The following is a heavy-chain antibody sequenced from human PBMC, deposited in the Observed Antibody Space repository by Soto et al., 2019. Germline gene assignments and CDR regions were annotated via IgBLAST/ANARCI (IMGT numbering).Heavy chain of an antibody. CDR1: GYTFTSYD. V-gene: IGHV1-8*01. J-gene: IGHJ6*02. CDR2: MNPNSGNT. Sequence: VKVSCKASGYTFTSYDINWVRQATGQGLEWMGWMNPNSGNTGYAQKFQGRVTMTRNTSISTAYMELSSLRSEDTAVYYCARGPSSIAARLGMDVWGQGTTVTVSS. CDR3: ARGPSSIAARLGMDV. D-gene: IGHD6-6*01.